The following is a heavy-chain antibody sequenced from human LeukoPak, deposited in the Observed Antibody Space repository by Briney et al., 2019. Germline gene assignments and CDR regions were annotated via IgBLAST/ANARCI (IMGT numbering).Heavy chain of an antibody. CDR3: ARGERYCSGGSCYSELDY. CDR1: GGTFSSYA. D-gene: IGHD2-15*01. CDR2: IIPIFGTA. J-gene: IGHJ4*02. V-gene: IGHV1-69*13. Sequence: GASVKVSCKASGGTFSSYAISWVRQAPGQGLEWMGGIIPIFGTANYAQKSQGRVTITADESTSTAYMELSSLRSEDTAVYYCARGERYCSGGSCYSELDYWGQGTLVTVSS.